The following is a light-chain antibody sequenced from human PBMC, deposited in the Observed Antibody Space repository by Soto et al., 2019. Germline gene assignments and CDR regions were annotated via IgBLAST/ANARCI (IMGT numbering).Light chain of an antibody. Sequence: DIQMTQSPSVVSASVGDRVTIRCRTSQDITNYLVWFQQKPGKVPERMIYGATNLQSGVPERFTGSGSGTEFTLTIFSLQPEYFATYSFLQHNRYPWTFGQGTKVDIK. CDR1: QDITNY. CDR2: GAT. CDR3: LQHNRYPWT. J-gene: IGKJ1*01. V-gene: IGKV1-17*03.